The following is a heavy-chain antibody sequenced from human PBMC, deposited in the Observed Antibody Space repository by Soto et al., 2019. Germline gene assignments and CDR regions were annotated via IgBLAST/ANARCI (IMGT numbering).Heavy chain of an antibody. Sequence: PSETLSLTCTVSGGSISSYYWSWIRQPPGKGLEWIGYIYYSGSTNYNPSLKSRVTISVDTSKNQFSLKLSSVTAADTAVYYCARDHHSSSFYFDYWGQGTLVTVSS. V-gene: IGHV4-59*01. D-gene: IGHD6-13*01. CDR1: GGSISSYY. CDR2: IYYSGST. J-gene: IGHJ4*02. CDR3: ARDHHSSSFYFDY.